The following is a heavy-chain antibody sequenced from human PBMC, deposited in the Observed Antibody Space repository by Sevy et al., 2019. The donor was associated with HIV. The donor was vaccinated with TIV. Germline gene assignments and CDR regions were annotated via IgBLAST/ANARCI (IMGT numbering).Heavy chain of an antibody. D-gene: IGHD2-15*01. CDR3: TREDIVLGEDNYYGMDV. V-gene: IGHV3-53*01. J-gene: IGHJ6*02. CDR2: IYSDGRT. CDR1: GFTFSRYS. Sequence: GGSLRLSCVASGFTFSRYSMNWVRQAPGKGLEWVSNIYSDGRTYYADSVRGRFTISRDTSKNTVYLEMKSLRAEDTAVYYCTREDIVLGEDNYYGMDVWGHGTTVTVSS.